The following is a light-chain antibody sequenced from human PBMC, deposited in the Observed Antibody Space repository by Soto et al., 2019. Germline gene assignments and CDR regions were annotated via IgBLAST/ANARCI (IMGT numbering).Light chain of an antibody. Sequence: QSALTQPASGSGSPGQSITISCTGTSSDVGAYNYDSWYQQHHPGEAPKLIIYDVSHRPSGVSNRFSGSKSGNTASLTISGLQTEDEADYYCSSYTSATTYVFGTGTKVTVL. V-gene: IGLV2-14*03. J-gene: IGLJ1*01. CDR2: DVS. CDR1: SSDVGAYNY. CDR3: SSYTSATTYV.